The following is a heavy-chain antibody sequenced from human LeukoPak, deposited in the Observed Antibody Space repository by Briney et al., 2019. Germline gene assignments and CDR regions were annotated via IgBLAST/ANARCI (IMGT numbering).Heavy chain of an antibody. CDR3: ASRVH. Sequence: GGSLRLSCTASKFTFSNYGMQWVRQAPGKGLEWVAVISFDGRTKYYADSVKGRFTLSRDNSRNTLDLQMNSLGPEDSAVYYCASRVHWGQGTLVTVSS. CDR2: ISFDGRTK. V-gene: IGHV3-30*03. CDR1: KFTFSNYG. J-gene: IGHJ4*02.